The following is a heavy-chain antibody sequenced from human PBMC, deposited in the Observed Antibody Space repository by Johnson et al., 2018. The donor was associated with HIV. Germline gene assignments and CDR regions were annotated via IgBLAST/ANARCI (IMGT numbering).Heavy chain of an antibody. Sequence: VQLVESGGGLVQPGRSLRLSCAASGFTFDDYAMHWVRQAPGKGLEWVSGISWNRGRKGSADSVKGRFTISRDSAKNSLYLQMNSLRAEDTALYYCVRAQFLQWLFFDAFDIWGQGTMVTVSS. CDR3: VRAQFLQWLFFDAFDI. CDR1: GFTFDDYA. J-gene: IGHJ3*02. CDR2: ISWNRGRK. V-gene: IGHV3-9*01. D-gene: IGHD3-3*01.